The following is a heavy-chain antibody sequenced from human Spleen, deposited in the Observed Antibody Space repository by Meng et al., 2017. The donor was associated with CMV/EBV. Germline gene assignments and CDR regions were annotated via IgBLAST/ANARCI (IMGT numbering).Heavy chain of an antibody. D-gene: IGHD1-1*01. J-gene: IGHJ4*02. CDR3: AKLGGTPDY. CDR2: ISYDGSNK. CDR1: GFTLSMYA. V-gene: IGHV3-30-3*02. Sequence: VEVVVSGGGGVQPGRSLRLSWAASGFTLSMYAMHRVRQAPGKGLEWVAVISYDGSNKYYADSVKGRFTISRDNSKNTLYLQMNSLRAEDTAVYYCAKLGGTPDYWGQGTLVTVSS.